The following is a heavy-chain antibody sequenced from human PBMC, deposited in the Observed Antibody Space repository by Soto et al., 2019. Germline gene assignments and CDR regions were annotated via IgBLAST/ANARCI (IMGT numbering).Heavy chain of an antibody. D-gene: IGHD2-15*01. CDR2: IYYSGST. CDR3: ASSYCSGGSCRFDY. Sequence: PSETLSLTCTVSGGSISSYYWSWIRQPPGKGLEWIGYIYYSGSTNYNPSLKSRVTISVGTSKNQFSLKLSSVTAADTAVYYCASSYCSGGSCRFDYWGQGTLVTVSS. V-gene: IGHV4-59*08. CDR1: GGSISSYY. J-gene: IGHJ4*02.